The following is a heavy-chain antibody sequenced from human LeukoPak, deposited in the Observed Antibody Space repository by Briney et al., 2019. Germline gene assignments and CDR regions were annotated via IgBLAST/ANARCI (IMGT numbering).Heavy chain of an antibody. V-gene: IGHV3-23*01. J-gene: IGHJ4*02. CDR2: ISSSGGST. D-gene: IGHD6-13*01. CDR3: AKQKRAAGTNYFDY. Sequence: PGGSLRLSCAASGFTFSTYAMSWVRQAPGKGLEWVSTISSSGGSTYYADSVKGRFTISRDNSKNTLYLQMNSLRAEDTAVYYCAKQKRAAGTNYFDYWGQGTLVTVSS. CDR1: GFTFSTYA.